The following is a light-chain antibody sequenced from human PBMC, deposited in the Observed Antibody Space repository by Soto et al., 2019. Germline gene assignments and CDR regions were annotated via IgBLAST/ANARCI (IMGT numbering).Light chain of an antibody. CDR1: QSVSSN. J-gene: IGKJ2*01. CDR3: QQYYNWPPYT. CDR2: GAS. Sequence: EIVLTQSPATLSVSPGDRATLSCRASQSVSSNVAWYQQKPGQTPRLLIYGASTRATGVPPRFSGSRSGTEFTLTISGLQSEDFAVDYCQQYYNWPPYTFGQGTKLDFK. V-gene: IGKV3-15*01.